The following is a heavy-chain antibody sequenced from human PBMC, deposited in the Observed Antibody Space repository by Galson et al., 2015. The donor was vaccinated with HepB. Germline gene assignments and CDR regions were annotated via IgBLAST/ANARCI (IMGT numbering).Heavy chain of an antibody. CDR2: IIPILGIA. CDR1: GGTFSSYP. V-gene: IGHV1-69*02. J-gene: IGHJ3*02. CDR3: ARLEMYYYDSSGLRPDAFDI. D-gene: IGHD3-22*01. Sequence: SCKASGGTFSSYPISWVRQAPGQGLEWMGRIIPILGIANYAQKFQGRVTITADKSTSTAYMELSSLRSEDTAVYYCARLEMYYYDSSGLRPDAFDIWGQGTMVTVSS.